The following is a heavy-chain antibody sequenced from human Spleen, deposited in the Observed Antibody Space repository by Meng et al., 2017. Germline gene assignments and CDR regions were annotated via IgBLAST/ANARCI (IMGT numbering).Heavy chain of an antibody. Sequence: GESLKISCSGSGFTFGDYAMTWFRQAPGKGLEWVGFIRSEAFGGTTEYAASVKGRFTISRDDSKSIAYLQMNSLKTEDTAVYYCTRDDYGDYGFDYWGQGTLVTVSS. D-gene: IGHD4-17*01. CDR3: TRDDYGDYGFDY. CDR2: IRSEAFGGTT. V-gene: IGHV3-49*03. CDR1: GFTFGDYA. J-gene: IGHJ4*02.